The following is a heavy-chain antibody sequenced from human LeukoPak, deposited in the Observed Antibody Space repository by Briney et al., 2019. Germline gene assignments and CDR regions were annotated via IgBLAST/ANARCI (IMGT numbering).Heavy chain of an antibody. Sequence: GGSLRLSCAASGFTFSTYNMNWVRQAPGKGLEWVSSISSSSDTIYYADSVKGRSTISRDNAKNSLNLQMSSLRAEDTAVYYCARDKPYSGSSYDFDFWGQGTLVTVSS. V-gene: IGHV3-48*01. CDR1: GFTFSTYN. J-gene: IGHJ4*02. CDR3: ARDKPYSGSSYDFDF. D-gene: IGHD1-26*01. CDR2: ISSSSDTI.